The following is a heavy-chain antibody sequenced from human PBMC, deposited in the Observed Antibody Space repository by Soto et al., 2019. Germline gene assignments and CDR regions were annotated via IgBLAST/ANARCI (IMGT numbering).Heavy chain of an antibody. CDR1: GDSMSSYY. D-gene: IGHD5-18*01. CDR3: AGRYSYGSFFDY. CDR2: IYYSGIT. V-gene: IGHV4-59*01. Sequence: SETLSLTCTVSGDSMSSYYWSWIRQPPGKGLEWIVYIYYSGITNYNPSLKSRVTISVDTSKNQFSLKLSSVTAADTAVYYCAGRYSYGSFFDYWGQGALVTVPS. J-gene: IGHJ4*02.